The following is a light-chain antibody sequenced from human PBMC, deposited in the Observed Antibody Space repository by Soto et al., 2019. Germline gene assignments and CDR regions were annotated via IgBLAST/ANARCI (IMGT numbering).Light chain of an antibody. J-gene: IGKJ5*01. CDR2: AAS. Sequence: DIHMTQSRSSLSASVGNIVTITCRASQSISSYLNWYQQKQGKAPKLLIYAASSLQSGVPSRFSGSGYGTDSPITTSRLKNEDFETYSCQQSYSNPITFGQGTRLEIK. V-gene: IGKV1-39*01. CDR3: QQSYSNPIT. CDR1: QSISSY.